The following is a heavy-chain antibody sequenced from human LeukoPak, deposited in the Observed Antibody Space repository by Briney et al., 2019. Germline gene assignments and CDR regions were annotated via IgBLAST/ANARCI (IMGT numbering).Heavy chain of an antibody. CDR1: GFTFDDYA. CDR2: ISWNSGSI. Sequence: GGSLRLSCAASGFTFDDYAMHWVRQAPGKGLEWVSGISWNSGSIGYADSVKGRFTISRDNAKNSLYLQMNSLRAEDTAVYYCAKERYSVVPAAGAFDIWGQGTMVTVSS. V-gene: IGHV3-9*01. D-gene: IGHD2-2*01. J-gene: IGHJ3*02. CDR3: AKERYSVVPAAGAFDI.